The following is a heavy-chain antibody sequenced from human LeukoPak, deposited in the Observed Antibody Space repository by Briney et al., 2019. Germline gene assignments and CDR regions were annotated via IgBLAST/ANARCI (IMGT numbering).Heavy chain of an antibody. CDR3: AREGDGYNEFDY. Sequence: GGSLRLSRAASGFTFSNYRMNWVRQAPGKGLEWVSSISRSSTYIYYADSVKGRFTISRDNAKNSLYLQMNSLRAEDTAVYYCAREGDGYNEFDYWGQGTLVTVSS. D-gene: IGHD5-24*01. J-gene: IGHJ4*02. CDR1: GFTFSNYR. V-gene: IGHV3-21*01. CDR2: ISRSSTYI.